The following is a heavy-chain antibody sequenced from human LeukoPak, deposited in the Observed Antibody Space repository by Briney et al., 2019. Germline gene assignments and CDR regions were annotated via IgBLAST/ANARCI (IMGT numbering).Heavy chain of an antibody. CDR1: GGSISSYY. J-gene: IGHJ4*02. Sequence: SETLSLTCTVSGGSISSYYWTWIRQPAGKGLEWIGRIYSSGRTSYNPSLKSRVTMSVDTSRNQFSLKLRSVTAADTAVYYCAMGSWYYFDYWGQGTLVTVSS. D-gene: IGHD6-13*01. CDR3: AMGSWYYFDY. V-gene: IGHV4-4*07. CDR2: IYSSGRT.